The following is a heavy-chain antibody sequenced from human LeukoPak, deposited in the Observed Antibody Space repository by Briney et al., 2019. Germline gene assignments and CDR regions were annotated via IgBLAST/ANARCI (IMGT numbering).Heavy chain of an antibody. D-gene: IGHD3-22*01. J-gene: IGHJ4*02. Sequence: ASVKVSCKASGYTFTGYYMHWVRQAPGQGLEWMGWINPNSGGTNYAQKFQGRVTMTRDTSISTAYMELSRLRSDDTAVYYCARGAYYYDSSGYRDIDYWGQGTLVTVSS. CDR1: GYTFTGYY. CDR2: INPNSGGT. V-gene: IGHV1-2*02. CDR3: ARGAYYYDSSGYRDIDY.